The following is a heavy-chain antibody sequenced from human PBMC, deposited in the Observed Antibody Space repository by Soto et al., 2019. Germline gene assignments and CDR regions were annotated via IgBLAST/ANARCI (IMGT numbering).Heavy chain of an antibody. D-gene: IGHD6-19*01. CDR2: ISYGSTYK. V-gene: IGHV3-30*09. Sequence: QVQLVESGGGVVQPGRSLTVSCAASGFNFNTYTIHWVHQAPGKGLEWVAVISYGSTYKYYADSVKGRFAISRDDSKNTLSLQMNNLTVGDTAVYYCARARSSGWHYLDLWGQGTLVTVSS. CDR1: GFNFNTYT. J-gene: IGHJ4*02. CDR3: ARARSSGWHYLDL.